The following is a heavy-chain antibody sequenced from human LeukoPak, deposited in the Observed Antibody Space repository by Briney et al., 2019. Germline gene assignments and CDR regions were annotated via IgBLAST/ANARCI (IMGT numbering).Heavy chain of an antibody. CDR2: IYSGGST. CDR1: GFTVSSNY. D-gene: IGHD5-18*01. J-gene: IGHJ4*02. Sequence: PGGSLRLSCAASGFTVSSNYMSWVRQAPGKGLDWVSVIYSGGSTYYADSVKGRFTISRDNSKNTLYLQMNSLRAEDTAVYYCARRLGRYSYGFFDYWGQGTLVTVSS. CDR3: ARRLGRYSYGFFDY. V-gene: IGHV3-66*01.